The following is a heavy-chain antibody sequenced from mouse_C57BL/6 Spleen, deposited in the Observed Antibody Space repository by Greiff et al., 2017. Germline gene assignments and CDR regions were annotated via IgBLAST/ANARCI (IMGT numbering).Heavy chain of an antibody. D-gene: IGHD1-1*01. CDR2: VRSKSSNYAT. CDR1: GFTFNTYA. V-gene: IGHV10-3*01. Sequence: EVQLVESGGGLVQPKGSLKLSCAASGFTFNTYAMHWVRQAPGKGLEWVARVRSKSSNYATYYAESVKDRFTISRDDSQSMLYLQMNNLKTEDTAMYYCERGGDYYGDFDYWGQGTTLTVSS. CDR3: ERGGDYYGDFDY. J-gene: IGHJ2*01.